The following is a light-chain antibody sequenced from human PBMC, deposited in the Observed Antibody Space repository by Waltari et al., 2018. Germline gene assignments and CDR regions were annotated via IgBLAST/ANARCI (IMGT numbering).Light chain of an antibody. CDR1: SGHSYYA. V-gene: IGLV4-69*01. CDR2: LDGDGSH. CDR3: QTWGPGIRV. J-gene: IGLJ3*02. Sequence: QLVLTQSPSVSASLGASVKLTCTLDSGHSYYALEWHPQQSEKGPRFLMKLDGDGSHNKGDGIPDRFSGSSSGGERYLTISSLQSEDEADYYCQTWGPGIRVFGGGTKVTVL.